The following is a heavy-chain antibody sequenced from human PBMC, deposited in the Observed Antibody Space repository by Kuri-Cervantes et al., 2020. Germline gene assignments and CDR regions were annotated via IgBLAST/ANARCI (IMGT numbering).Heavy chain of an antibody. V-gene: IGHV3-30*01. CDR3: ARDQTTVTTMASKSDAFDI. J-gene: IGHJ3*02. D-gene: IGHD4-17*01. CDR2: TSLDGNNK. Sequence: GGSLRLSCAASGFIFSVYPMHWVRQAPGKGLQWVAVTSLDGNNKYYADSVKGRFTISRDNSKNTLYLQMNSLRAEDTAVYYCARDQTTVTTMASKSDAFDIWGQGTMVTVSS. CDR1: GFIFSVYP.